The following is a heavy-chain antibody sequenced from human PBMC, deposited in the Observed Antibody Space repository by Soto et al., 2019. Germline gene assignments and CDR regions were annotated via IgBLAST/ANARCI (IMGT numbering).Heavy chain of an antibody. CDR1: GGTFSSYA. V-gene: IGHV1-69*01. Sequence: QVQLVQSGAEVKKPGSSVKVSCKASGGTFSSYAISWVRQAPGQGLEWMGGIIPIFGTANYAQKFQGRVTITADEYTSTADMELSSLRSEDTAVYYCARGPPDGDYAVCYFDYWGQGTLVTVSS. D-gene: IGHD4-17*01. CDR3: ARGPPDGDYAVCYFDY. J-gene: IGHJ4*02. CDR2: IIPIFGTA.